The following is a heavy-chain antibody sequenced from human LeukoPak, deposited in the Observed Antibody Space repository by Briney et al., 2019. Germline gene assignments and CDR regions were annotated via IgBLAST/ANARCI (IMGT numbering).Heavy chain of an antibody. CDR3: ARGSPPRIYYDNSGYYSFYFDS. D-gene: IGHD3-22*01. V-gene: IGHV1-18*01. CDR1: GYTSNNFG. Sequence: SVKLSCTVSGYTSNNFGTSWVRQAPGQGLEWMGWISAYNGNTKYAQKFQGRVTMTTDTSTSTAYMELRSLRSDDTAVYYCARGSPPRIYYDNSGYYSFYFDSWGQGTLVTVSS. J-gene: IGHJ4*02. CDR2: ISAYNGNT.